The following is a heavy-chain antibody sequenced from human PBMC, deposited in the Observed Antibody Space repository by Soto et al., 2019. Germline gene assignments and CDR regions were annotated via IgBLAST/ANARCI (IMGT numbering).Heavy chain of an antibody. J-gene: IGHJ4*02. V-gene: IGHV4-39*01. CDR2: IYYSGST. Sequence: PSETLSLTCTVSGGSISSSSYYWGWIRQPPGKGLEWIGSIYYSGSTYYNPSLKSRVTISVDTSKNQFSLKLSSVTAADTAVYYCARILIMSSGLDYWGQGTLVTGSS. D-gene: IGHD6-19*01. CDR3: ARILIMSSGLDY. CDR1: GGSISSSSYY.